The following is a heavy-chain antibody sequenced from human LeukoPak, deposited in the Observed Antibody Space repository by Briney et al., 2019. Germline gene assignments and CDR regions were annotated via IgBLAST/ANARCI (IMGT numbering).Heavy chain of an antibody. CDR3: ARDQSIQPSWFDP. V-gene: IGHV1-69*13. J-gene: IGHJ5*02. Sequence: SVRVSCKASGGTFSSYAISWVRQAPGQGLEWMGGIIPIFGTANYAQKFQGRVTITADESTSTAYMELSSLRSEDTAVYYCARDQSIQPSWFDPWGQGTLVTVSS. CDR2: IIPIFGTA. D-gene: IGHD5-18*01. CDR1: GGTFSSYA.